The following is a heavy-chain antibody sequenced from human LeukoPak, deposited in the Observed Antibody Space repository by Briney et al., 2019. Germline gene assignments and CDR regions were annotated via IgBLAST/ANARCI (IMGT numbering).Heavy chain of an antibody. V-gene: IGHV3-7*01. CDR1: GFTFSSYW. CDR2: IKQDGSEK. J-gene: IGHJ6*03. Sequence: GGSLRLSCAASGFTFSSYWMSWVRQAPGKGLEWVANIKQDGSEKYYVDSVKGRFTISRDNAKNSLYLQMNSLRAEDTAVYYCARAWCTNGVCPRWYYYMDVWGKGTTVTVSS. CDR3: ARAWCTNGVCPRWYYYMDV. D-gene: IGHD2-8*01.